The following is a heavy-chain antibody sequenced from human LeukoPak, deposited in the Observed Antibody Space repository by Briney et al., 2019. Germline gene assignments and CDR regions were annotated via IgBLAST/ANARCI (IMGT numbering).Heavy chain of an antibody. D-gene: IGHD3-9*01. CDR2: ITATSGTT. V-gene: IGHV3-23*01. Sequence: GGSLSLSCPAPGFSFTTHAMNWVRQAPGKGLEWVSAITATSGTTDYADSVRGRFTISRDNSKDALYLQMTSLRAEDTAVYYCARSTADALLTGWGQGTLVTVSS. CDR1: GFSFTTHA. J-gene: IGHJ4*02. CDR3: ARSTADALLTG.